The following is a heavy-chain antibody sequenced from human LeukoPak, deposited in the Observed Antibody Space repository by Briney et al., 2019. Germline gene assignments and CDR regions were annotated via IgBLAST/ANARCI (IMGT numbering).Heavy chain of an antibody. J-gene: IGHJ6*03. D-gene: IGHD3-9*01. CDR3: ARANDNYYYYYMDV. Sequence: PGGSLRLSCEASGFTFSSYSMNWVRQAPGKGLEWVSYISFSSATIYYADSVKGRFTISRDNAKNSLYLQMNSLRAEDTAVYYCARANDNYYYYYMDVWGKGTTVTISS. V-gene: IGHV3-48*04. CDR1: GFTFSSYS. CDR2: ISFSSATI.